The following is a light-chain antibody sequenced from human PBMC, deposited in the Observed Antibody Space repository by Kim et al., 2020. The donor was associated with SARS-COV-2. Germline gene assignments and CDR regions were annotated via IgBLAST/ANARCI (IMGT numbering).Light chain of an antibody. V-gene: IGKV1-39*01. CDR2: GAS. CDR3: QQSYSTPLT. CDR1: QSISRY. Sequence: DIQMTQSTSSLSASVGDRVTITCRASQSISRYLNWYQQKPGKAPKFLIYGASSLQSGVPSRFSGSGSGTDFTLTISSLQPEDCATYYCQQSYSTPLTFGGGTKVDIK. J-gene: IGKJ4*01.